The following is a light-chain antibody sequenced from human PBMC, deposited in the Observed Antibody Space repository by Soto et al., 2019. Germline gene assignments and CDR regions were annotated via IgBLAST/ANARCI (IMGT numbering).Light chain of an antibody. J-gene: IGLJ3*02. CDR1: SSNIGNNY. Sequence: QPVLTQPPSVSAAPGQKVTISCSGSSSNIGNNYVSWYQQLPGTAPKLLIYENSKRPSGIPDRFSGSKSGTSATLGITGLQTGDEADYYCGTWDSSLSAVVFGGGTKVTVL. CDR2: ENS. CDR3: GTWDSSLSAVV. V-gene: IGLV1-51*02.